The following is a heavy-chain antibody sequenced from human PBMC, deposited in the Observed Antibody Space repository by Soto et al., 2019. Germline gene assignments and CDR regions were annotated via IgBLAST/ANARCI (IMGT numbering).Heavy chain of an antibody. D-gene: IGHD3-9*01. Sequence: KTSETLSLTCTVSGDSVSRGGYHWSWIRQHPGKGLECIGHIYYTGRTSYNPSLKSRLAISIDKSKNQFSLSLSAVTAADTAVYYCARRTGYPYYFDFWGQGALVTVSS. CDR1: GDSVSRGGYH. V-gene: IGHV4-31*03. CDR2: IYYTGRT. CDR3: ARRTGYPYYFDF. J-gene: IGHJ4*02.